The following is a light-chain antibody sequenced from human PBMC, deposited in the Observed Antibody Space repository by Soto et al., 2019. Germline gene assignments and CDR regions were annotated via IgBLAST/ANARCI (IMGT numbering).Light chain of an antibody. CDR1: QSLDSRY. CDR3: QQYAGSPYT. J-gene: IGKJ2*01. Sequence: EIVLTQSPGTLSLSPGERATLSCRASQSLDSRYLAWYQQKVGQAPRRLIYGASRRATGIPDRFSGSGSGTDLTLTINRLEPEDFAVYFCQQYAGSPYTFGQGTKLAIK. V-gene: IGKV3-20*01. CDR2: GAS.